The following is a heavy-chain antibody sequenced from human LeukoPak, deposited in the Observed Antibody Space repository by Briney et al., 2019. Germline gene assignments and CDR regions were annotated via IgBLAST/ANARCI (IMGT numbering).Heavy chain of an antibody. V-gene: IGHV5-51*01. CDR1: EDSFTNSW. CDR3: ARHVSYSNLVPVYYFDY. CDR2: IYPGDPDT. Sequence: GESLKISCQVSEDSFTNSWIGWVRQMPGQGLEWMGMIYPGDPDTIYSPSFQGQVKLSADKSTSTAYLQWSSLTASDTAIYYCARHVSYSNLVPVYYFDYWGQGALVIVSA. D-gene: IGHD4-11*01. J-gene: IGHJ4*02.